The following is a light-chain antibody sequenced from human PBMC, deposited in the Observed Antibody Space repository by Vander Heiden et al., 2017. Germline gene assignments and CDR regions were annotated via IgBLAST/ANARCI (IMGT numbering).Light chain of an antibody. J-gene: IGLJ2*01. V-gene: IGLV3-1*01. Sequence: SYDLTQPPSVSVSPGQTASITCSGDNLSHKYTSWYQQKPGQSPLLVIYEDKKRPSGIPERFSGSNSGNIATLAISGTQPMDEADYYCQTWDSSSAIFGGGTKLTVL. CDR2: EDK. CDR3: QTWDSSSAI. CDR1: NLSHKY.